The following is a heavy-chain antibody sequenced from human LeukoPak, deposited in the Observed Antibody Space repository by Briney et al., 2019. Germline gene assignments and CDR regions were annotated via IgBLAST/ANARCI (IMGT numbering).Heavy chain of an antibody. V-gene: IGHV3-23*01. CDR1: GFTFSSYA. CDR2: ISGSGGST. D-gene: IGHD6-19*01. Sequence: PRGSLRLSCAASGFTFSSYAMSWVRQAPGKGLEWVSVISGSGGSTYYADSVKGRFTISRDNSKNTLYLQMNSLRAEDTAVYYCAKDRASEYSSGWPFDYWGQGTLVTVSS. J-gene: IGHJ4*02. CDR3: AKDRASEYSSGWPFDY.